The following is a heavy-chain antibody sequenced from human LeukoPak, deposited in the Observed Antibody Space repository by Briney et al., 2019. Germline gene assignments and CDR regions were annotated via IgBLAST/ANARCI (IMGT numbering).Heavy chain of an antibody. J-gene: IGHJ4*02. V-gene: IGHV3-21*01. CDR2: ISSSSSYI. CDR3: ARVEGIAAAGIDY. D-gene: IGHD6-13*01. Sequence: PGGSLRLSCAASGFTFSSYGMHWVRQAPGKGLEWVSSISSSSSYIYYADSVKGRFTISRDNAKNSLYLQMNSLRAEDTAVYYCARVEGIAAAGIDYWGQGTLVTVSS. CDR1: GFTFSSYG.